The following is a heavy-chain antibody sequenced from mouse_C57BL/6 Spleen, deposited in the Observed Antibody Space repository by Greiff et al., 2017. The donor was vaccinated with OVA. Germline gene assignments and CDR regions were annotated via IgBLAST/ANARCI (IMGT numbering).Heavy chain of an antibody. V-gene: IGHV1-55*01. CDR3: AKGNYGYWYFDV. CDR1: GYTFTSYW. CDR2: IYPGSGST. Sequence: QVQLQQPGAELVKPGASVKMSCKASGYTFTSYWITWVKQRPGQGLEWIGDIYPGSGSTNYNEKFKSKATLTVDTSSSTAYMQLSSLTSEDSAVYYCAKGNYGYWYFDVWGTGTTVTVSS. D-gene: IGHD2-1*01. J-gene: IGHJ1*03.